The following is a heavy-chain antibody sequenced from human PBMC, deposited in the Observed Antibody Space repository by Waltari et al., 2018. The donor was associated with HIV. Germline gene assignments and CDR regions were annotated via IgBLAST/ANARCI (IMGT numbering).Heavy chain of an antibody. D-gene: IGHD3-16*01. CDR1: GFTFIGSA. Sequence: EVQLVESGGGLVQPGGSLKLSCASSGFTFIGSAMHWGRQASGKGREWVCRIRSKVNSYATAYAASVIVRFTISRDDSKNTAYLQMNSLKTGDTAVYYCGGRRGGYWGQGTLVTVSS. J-gene: IGHJ4*02. CDR3: GGRRGGY. V-gene: IGHV3-73*01. CDR2: IRSKVNSYAT.